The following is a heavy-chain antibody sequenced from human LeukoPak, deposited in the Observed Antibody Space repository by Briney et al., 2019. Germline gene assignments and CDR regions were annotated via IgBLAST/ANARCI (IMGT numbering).Heavy chain of an antibody. CDR1: GFTFSSFG. V-gene: IGHV3-30*18. D-gene: IGHD2-2*01. CDR2: ISYDGSTK. Sequence: PGGSLRLSCAASGFTFSSFGMHWVRQAPGKGLEWVTVISYDGSTKYYADSVKGRFTVTRDNSKNTLYLQMNSLRAEDTAVYYCAKETYATSWQLDSWGQGTLVTVSS. CDR3: AKETYATSWQLDS. J-gene: IGHJ4*02.